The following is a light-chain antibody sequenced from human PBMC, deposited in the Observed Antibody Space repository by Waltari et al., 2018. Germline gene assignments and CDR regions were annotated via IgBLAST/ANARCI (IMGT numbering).Light chain of an antibody. J-gene: IGLJ3*02. CDR2: RND. CDR1: SSDIGINF. V-gene: IGLV1-47*01. Sequence: QSVLTQPPSVSETPGQRVTTSCSGRSSDIGINFVSWVQHVPGTAPGRLISRNDQRPSGVPDRFSGSKSGTSASLAISGLRPEDEADYYCAAWDGSLSGWVFGGGTKVTVL. CDR3: AAWDGSLSGWV.